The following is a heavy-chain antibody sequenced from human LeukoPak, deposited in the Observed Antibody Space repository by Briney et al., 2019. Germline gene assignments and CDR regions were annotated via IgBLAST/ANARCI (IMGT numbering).Heavy chain of an antibody. CDR1: GASINSSY. J-gene: IGHJ4*02. CDR2: IYYSGST. Sequence: SEPLPLTCTASGASINSSYWCWIRQPPGKGLGGIGYIYYSGSTNYNPSLKSRVTISLDTSKNHFSPKLSSVTAADTAAYNSARHGSTYALRNWGQGTLVTASS. D-gene: IGHD2-2*01. CDR3: ARHGSTYALRN. V-gene: IGHV4-59*08.